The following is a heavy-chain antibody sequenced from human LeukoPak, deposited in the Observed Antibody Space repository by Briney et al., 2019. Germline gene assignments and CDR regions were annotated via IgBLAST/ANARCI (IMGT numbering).Heavy chain of an antibody. Sequence: SVKVSCKASGGTFSSYAISWVRQAPGQGLEWMGRIIPILGIANYAQKFQGRVTITADKSTSTAYMELSSLRSEDTAVYYCARSLSDYGDYDLNAFDIWGQGTMVTVSS. CDR1: GGTFSSYA. J-gene: IGHJ3*02. V-gene: IGHV1-69*04. CDR3: ARSLSDYGDYDLNAFDI. CDR2: IIPILGIA. D-gene: IGHD4-17*01.